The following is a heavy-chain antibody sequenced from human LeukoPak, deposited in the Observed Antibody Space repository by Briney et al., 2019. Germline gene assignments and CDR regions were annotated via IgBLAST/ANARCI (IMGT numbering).Heavy chain of an antibody. J-gene: IGHJ6*02. D-gene: IGHD6-13*01. Sequence: GGSLRLSCAASGFTFSSYAVHWVRQAPGKGLEWVAVISYDGSNKYYADSVKGRFTISRDNSKNTLYLQMNSLRAEDTAVYYCARGASWYRTYYYYGMDVWGQGTTVTVSS. CDR3: ARGASWYRTYYYYGMDV. V-gene: IGHV3-30*04. CDR2: ISYDGSNK. CDR1: GFTFSSYA.